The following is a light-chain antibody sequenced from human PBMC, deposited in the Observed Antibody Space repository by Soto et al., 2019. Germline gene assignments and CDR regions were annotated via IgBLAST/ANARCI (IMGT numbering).Light chain of an antibody. J-gene: IGLJ3*02. V-gene: IGLV1-44*01. CDR2: NAN. CDR3: SAWDDSLNGPV. CDR1: SSNIGSNS. Sequence: QSVLTQPPSASGTPGQGVTISCSGSSSNIGSNSVNWYQQLPGTAPKLLIYNANHRPSGVPDRFSGSKSATSASLAISGLQSEDEDDYYCSAWDDSLNGPVFGGGTKLTVL.